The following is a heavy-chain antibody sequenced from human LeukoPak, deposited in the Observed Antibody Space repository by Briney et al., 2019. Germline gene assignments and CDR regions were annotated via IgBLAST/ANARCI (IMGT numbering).Heavy chain of an antibody. CDR2: INPSGGST. V-gene: IGHV1-46*01. CDR3: ARVGWWPGTTGYFDY. Sequence: ASVKVSCKASGYTFTSYYMHWVRQAPGQGLEWMGIINPSGGSTSYAQKFQGRVTMTRDMSTSTVYMELSSLRSEDTAVYYCARVGWWPGTTGYFDYWGQGTLVTVSS. CDR1: GYTFTSYY. J-gene: IGHJ4*02. D-gene: IGHD1-7*01.